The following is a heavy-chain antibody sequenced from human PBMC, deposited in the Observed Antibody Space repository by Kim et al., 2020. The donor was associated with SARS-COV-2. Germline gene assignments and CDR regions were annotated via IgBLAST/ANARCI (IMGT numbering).Heavy chain of an antibody. Sequence: ASVKVSCKASGYTFTSYAMNWVRQAPGQGLEWMGWINTNTGNPTYAQGFTGRFVFSLDTSVSTAYLQISSLKAEDTAVYYCARESGQSRWYFILYYYGMDVWGQGTTVTVSS. CDR3: ARESGQSRWYFILYYYGMDV. CDR2: INTNTGNP. J-gene: IGHJ6*02. D-gene: IGHD6-13*01. V-gene: IGHV7-4-1*02. CDR1: GYTFTSYA.